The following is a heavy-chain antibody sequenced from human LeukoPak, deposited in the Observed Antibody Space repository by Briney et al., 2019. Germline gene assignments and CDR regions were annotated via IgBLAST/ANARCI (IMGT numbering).Heavy chain of an antibody. Sequence: GESLKISCKHSEYSFPNYCIGWVRQMPGKGLEWMGIIYPDDSDTRYSPSFQGQVTTSADRSISTAYLPWSSLKASDTAMYYCAIGRGGQQLGDYWGQGTLVTVSS. V-gene: IGHV5-51*01. J-gene: IGHJ4*02. D-gene: IGHD6-13*01. CDR2: IYPDDSDT. CDR3: AIGRGGQQLGDY. CDR1: EYSFPNYC.